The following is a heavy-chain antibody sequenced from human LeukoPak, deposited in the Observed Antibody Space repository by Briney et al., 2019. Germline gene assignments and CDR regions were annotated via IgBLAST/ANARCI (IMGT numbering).Heavy chain of an antibody. Sequence: PSATLSLTCTVSGGSISSHYWSWIRQPPGKGLEWIGYIYYSGSTNYNPSLKSRVTISVDTSKNQFSLKLSSVTAADTAAYYCASGGSCYDGPPLYCYYYMDVWGKGTTVSVSS. J-gene: IGHJ6*03. V-gene: IGHV4-59*11. CDR2: IYYSGST. CDR1: GGSISSHY. D-gene: IGHD2-15*01. CDR3: ASGGSCYDGPPLYCYYYMDV.